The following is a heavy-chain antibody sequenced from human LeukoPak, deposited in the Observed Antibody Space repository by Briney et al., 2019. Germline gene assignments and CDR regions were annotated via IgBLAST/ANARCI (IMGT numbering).Heavy chain of an antibody. D-gene: IGHD3-22*01. CDR3: ARWIPGYYDSSGFYGMDV. Sequence: KPSETLSLTCAVYGGSFSGYYWSWIRQPPGKGLEWIGEIHHSGSTNYNPSLKSRVTISIDTPKNQFSLKLSSVTAADTAVYYCARWIPGYYDSSGFYGMDVWGQGTTVTVSS. J-gene: IGHJ6*02. CDR2: IHHSGST. CDR1: GGSFSGYY. V-gene: IGHV4-34*01.